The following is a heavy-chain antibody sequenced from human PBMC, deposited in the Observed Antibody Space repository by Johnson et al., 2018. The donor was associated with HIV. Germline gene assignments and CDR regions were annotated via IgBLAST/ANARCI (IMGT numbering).Heavy chain of an antibody. D-gene: IGHD3-10*01. CDR1: GFTFSSYA. Sequence: QVQLVESGGGVVQPGRSLRLSCAASGFTFSSYAMHWVRQAPGNGLEWVAVISYDGSNKYYADSVKGRFTISRDNSKNTLYLQMNSLRAEDTAVYYCAREEGDPGAFDIWGQGTMVTVSS. V-gene: IGHV3-30-3*01. J-gene: IGHJ3*02. CDR3: AREEGDPGAFDI. CDR2: ISYDGSNK.